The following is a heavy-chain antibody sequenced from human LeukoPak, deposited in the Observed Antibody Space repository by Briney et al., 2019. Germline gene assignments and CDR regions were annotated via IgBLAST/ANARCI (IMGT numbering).Heavy chain of an antibody. J-gene: IGHJ6*02. V-gene: IGHV4-34*01. CDR1: GGSFSGYY. D-gene: IGHD3-22*01. CDR2: INHSGST. CDR3: ARVPTMIVVVKGNYYGMDV. Sequence: SETLSLTCAVYGGSFSGYYWSWIRQPPGKGLEWIGEINHSGSTNYNPSLKSRVTISVDTSKNQFSLKLSSVTAADTAVYYCARVPTMIVVVKGNYYGMDVWGQGTTVTVSS.